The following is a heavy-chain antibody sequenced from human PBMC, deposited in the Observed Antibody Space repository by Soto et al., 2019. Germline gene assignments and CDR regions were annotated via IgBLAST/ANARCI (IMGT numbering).Heavy chain of an antibody. CDR1: GGSISSYY. CDR3: ASEGRYYDSSGYYRWFDP. Sequence: PSETLSLTCTASGGSISSYYWSWIRQPPGKGLEWIGYIYYSGSTNYNPSLKSRVTISVDTSKNQFSLKLSSVTAADTAVYYCASEGRYYDSSGYYRWFDPWGQGTLVTVSS. D-gene: IGHD3-22*01. V-gene: IGHV4-59*01. J-gene: IGHJ5*02. CDR2: IYYSGST.